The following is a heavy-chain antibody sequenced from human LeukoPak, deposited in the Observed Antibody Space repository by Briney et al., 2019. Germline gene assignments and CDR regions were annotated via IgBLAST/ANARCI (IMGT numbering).Heavy chain of an antibody. CDR1: GFTFSSYS. J-gene: IGHJ4*02. D-gene: IGHD5-18*01. Sequence: GGSLRLSCAASGFTFSSYSMNWVRQAPGKGLEWVSFISSGGSTTYYADSVKGRFTISRDNAKNSLYLQMNSLRAEDTAVYYCARHPRGRYSYGDYWGQGTLVIVSS. V-gene: IGHV3-48*04. CDR3: ARHPRGRYSYGDY. CDR2: ISSGGSTT.